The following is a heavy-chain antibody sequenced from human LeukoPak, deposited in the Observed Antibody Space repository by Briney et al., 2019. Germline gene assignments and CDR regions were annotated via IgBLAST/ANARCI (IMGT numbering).Heavy chain of an antibody. CDR3: ARDNSVRDEAWWFSP. CDR2: ISPSGAST. J-gene: IGHJ5*02. Sequence: GASVKVSCKSFGYTFTSNHMHWVRQAPGQGPEWTGVISPSGASTTYAQTFQGRVTLTRDMSTSTDYLELSSLRSEDTAVYYCARDNSVRDEAWWFSPWGQGTLVTVSS. D-gene: IGHD5-24*01. CDR1: GYTFTSNH. V-gene: IGHV1-46*01.